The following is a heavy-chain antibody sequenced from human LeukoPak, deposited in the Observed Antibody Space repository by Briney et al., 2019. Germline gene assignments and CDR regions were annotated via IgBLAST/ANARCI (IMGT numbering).Heavy chain of an antibody. CDR3: ARGRGKTNIMHCSSTSCYSGYYYYYYMDV. J-gene: IGHJ6*03. V-gene: IGHV4-59*01. CDR1: GGSISSYY. Sequence: SETLSLTCTVSGGSISSYYWSWIRQPPGKGLEWIGYIHYSGSTNYNPSLKSRVTISVDTSKNQFSLKLSYVTAADKAVYYCARGRGKTNIMHCSSTSCYSGYYYYYYMDVWGKGTTVTVSS. D-gene: IGHD2-2*01. CDR2: IHYSGST.